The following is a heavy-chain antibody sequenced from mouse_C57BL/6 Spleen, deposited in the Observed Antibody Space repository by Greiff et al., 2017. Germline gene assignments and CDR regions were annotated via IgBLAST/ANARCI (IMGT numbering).Heavy chain of an antibody. D-gene: IGHD3-2*02. Sequence: EVQLQQSGPELVKPGASVKISCKASGYTFTDYYMNWVKQSHGKSLEWIGDINPNNGGTSYNQKFKGKATLTVDKSSSTAYMELRSLTSEDSAVYYCARRSGRRGAWFAYWGQGTLVTVSA. CDR2: INPNNGGT. J-gene: IGHJ3*01. CDR1: GYTFTDYY. V-gene: IGHV1-26*01. CDR3: ARRSGRRGAWFAY.